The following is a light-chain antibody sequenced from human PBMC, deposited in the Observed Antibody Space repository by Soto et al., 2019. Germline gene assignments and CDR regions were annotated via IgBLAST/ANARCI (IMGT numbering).Light chain of an antibody. V-gene: IGKV3-15*01. CDR3: QQYCYWPPWT. CDR2: GAS. Sequence: VMKKNPATLSVSPGERATLSCRASQSVSSNLAWYQQKPGQAPRLLIYGASYRATGIPARFSGSGSGTEFTLTISGLQSEDLAVYYCQQYCYWPPWTFGQGTKVDIK. J-gene: IGKJ1*01. CDR1: QSVSSN.